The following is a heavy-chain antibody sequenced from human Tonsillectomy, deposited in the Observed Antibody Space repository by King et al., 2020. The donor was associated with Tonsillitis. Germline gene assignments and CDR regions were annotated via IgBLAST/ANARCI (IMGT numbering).Heavy chain of an antibody. J-gene: IGHJ4*02. CDR2: TYYRSKWYN. CDR3: ARASGLVFDY. CDR1: GDSVSTNSVG. V-gene: IGHV6-1*01. D-gene: IGHD1-26*01. Sequence: QVQLQQSGPGLVKPSQTLSLTCVISGDSVSTNSVGWSWIRQSPSRGLEWLGRTYYRSKWYNDYAVSVKSRITINPDISKNQISLQLNSVTPEDTAVYYCARASGLVFDYWGQGILVTVSS.